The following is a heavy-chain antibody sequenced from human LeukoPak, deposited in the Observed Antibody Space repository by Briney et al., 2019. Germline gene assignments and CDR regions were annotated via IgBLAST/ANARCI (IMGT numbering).Heavy chain of an antibody. CDR3: ARQHYYYDSSGHWYFDL. D-gene: IGHD3-22*01. V-gene: IGHV3-21*01. Sequence: GGSLRLSCAASGFTFSSYSMNWVRQAPGKGLEWVSSISSSSSYIYYADSVKGRFTISRDNGKNSLYLQMNSLRAEDTAVYYCARQHYYYDSSGHWYFDLWGRGTLVTVSS. J-gene: IGHJ2*01. CDR1: GFTFSSYS. CDR2: ISSSSSYI.